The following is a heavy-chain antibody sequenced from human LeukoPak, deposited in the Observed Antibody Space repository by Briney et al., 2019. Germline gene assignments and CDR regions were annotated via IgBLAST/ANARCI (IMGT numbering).Heavy chain of an antibody. V-gene: IGHV6-1*01. CDR1: GDSVSSKNGA. CDR2: TYYRSKWYN. J-gene: IGHJ4*02. Sequence: SQILSLTCVVSGDSVSSKNGAWNWIRQSPSRGLEWLGRTYYRSKWYNDYAESMEGRMTISQDTSKNQYSLHLNSVTPDDTAVYYCAQDFGTTGWHTFDYWGQGTLVTVSS. D-gene: IGHD6-19*01. CDR3: AQDFGTTGWHTFDY.